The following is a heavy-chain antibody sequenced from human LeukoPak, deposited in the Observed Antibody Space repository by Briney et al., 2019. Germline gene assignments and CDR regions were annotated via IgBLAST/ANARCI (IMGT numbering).Heavy chain of an antibody. J-gene: IGHJ3*02. CDR3: ARHRVGIYSRNHAFDI. D-gene: IGHD1-26*01. Sequence: GESLKISCKGSGYRFTSDWIGWVRQMPGKGLEWMGIIYPGDSDTRYSPSFQGQVTISADKSSSTAYLQWSSLKASDTAMYYCARHRVGIYSRNHAFDIWGQGTMVTVSS. CDR1: GYRFTSDW. V-gene: IGHV5-51*01. CDR2: IYPGDSDT.